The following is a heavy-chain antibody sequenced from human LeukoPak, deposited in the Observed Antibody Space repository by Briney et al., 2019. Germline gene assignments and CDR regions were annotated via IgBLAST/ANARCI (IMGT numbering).Heavy chain of an antibody. CDR3: ARRPRSPRTIFSLDY. CDR1: GYTFTSYY. CDR2: INPSGGST. V-gene: IGHV1-46*01. D-gene: IGHD3-9*01. Sequence: ASVKVSCKASGYTFTSYYMHWVRQAPGQGLEWMGIINPSGGSTSYAQKFQGRVTMTRDTSTSTVYVELSSLRSEDTAVYYCARRPRSPRTIFSLDYWGQGTLVTVSS. J-gene: IGHJ4*02.